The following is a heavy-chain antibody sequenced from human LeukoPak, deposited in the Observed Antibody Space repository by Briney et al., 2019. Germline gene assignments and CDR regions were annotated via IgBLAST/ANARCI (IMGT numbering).Heavy chain of an antibody. CDR1: GFTFSDYY. V-gene: IGHV3-11*06. J-gene: IGHJ6*02. CDR2: ISSSSSYT. CDR3: ARDLGGRFFSLGNGMDV. D-gene: IGHD1-26*01. Sequence: TPGGSLRLSCAASGFTFSDYYMSWIRQAPGKGLEWVSYISSSSSYTNYADSVKGRFTISRDNAKNSLYLQMNSLRAEDTAVYYCARDLGGRFFSLGNGMDVWGQGTTVTVSS.